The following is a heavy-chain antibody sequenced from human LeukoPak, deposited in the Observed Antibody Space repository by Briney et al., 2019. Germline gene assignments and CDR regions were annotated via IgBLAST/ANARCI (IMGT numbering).Heavy chain of an antibody. CDR3: ARDYSNYDWFDL. D-gene: IGHD4-11*01. J-gene: IGHJ5*02. CDR2: IYYNGGT. V-gene: IGHV4-59*01. Sequence: SETLSLTCTVSGGSISSYYWSWIRQPPGKGLEWIGYIYYNGGTNYNPSLRSRVTMSVDTSKNQFSLKLRSVTAADTAVYYCARDYSNYDWFDLWGQGTLVTVSS. CDR1: GGSISSYY.